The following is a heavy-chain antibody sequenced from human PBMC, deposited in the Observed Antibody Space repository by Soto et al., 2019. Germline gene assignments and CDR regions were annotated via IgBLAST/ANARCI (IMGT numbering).Heavy chain of an antibody. CDR2: ISGSGGST. CDR3: AKAFYYDSSGYYWYFDL. Sequence: PGGSLRLSCAASGFTFSSYAMSWVRQAPGKGLEWVSAISGSGGSTYYADSVKGRFTISRDNSKNTLYLQMNSLRAEDTAVYYCAKAFYYDSSGYYWYFDLWGRGTLVTVSS. CDR1: GFTFSSYA. V-gene: IGHV3-23*01. J-gene: IGHJ2*01. D-gene: IGHD3-22*01.